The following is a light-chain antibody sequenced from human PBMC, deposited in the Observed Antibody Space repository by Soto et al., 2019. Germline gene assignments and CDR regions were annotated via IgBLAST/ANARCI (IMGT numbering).Light chain of an antibody. CDR2: DAS. CDR1: QGISTY. Sequence: DIQMTQSPSSLSASVGDRVTITCRASQGISTYLAWYQQKPGKVPKVLIYDASTLQSGVPSRFSGSGSGTDFTLTISSLHPEDVATYYCQKYDSAPRMFGQGTKV. V-gene: IGKV1-27*01. CDR3: QKYDSAPRM. J-gene: IGKJ1*01.